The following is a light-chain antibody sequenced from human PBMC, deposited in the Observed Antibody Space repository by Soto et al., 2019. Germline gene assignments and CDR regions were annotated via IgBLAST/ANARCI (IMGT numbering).Light chain of an antibody. Sequence: QSVLTQPPSVSGAPGQRVTISCTGSSSNLWAGYDVPWYQQLPGTAPKLLIYGNSNRPSGVPDRFSGSKSGTSASLAITGLQAEDEADYYCQSYDSSLSGSVFGGGTKLNVL. CDR3: QSYDSSLSGSV. CDR1: SSNLWAGYD. V-gene: IGLV1-40*01. J-gene: IGLJ3*02. CDR2: GNS.